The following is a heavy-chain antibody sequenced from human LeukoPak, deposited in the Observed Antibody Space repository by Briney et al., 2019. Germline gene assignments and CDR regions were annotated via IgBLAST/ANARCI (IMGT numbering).Heavy chain of an antibody. CDR1: GYTFTGYY. Sequence: ASVKVSCKASGYTFTGYYMHWVRQAPGQGLEWMGWINPNSGGTNYAQKFQGRVTMTRDTSISTAYMELSRLRSDDTAVYYCARDVGRIAARVRSWFDPWGQGTLVTVSS. V-gene: IGHV1-2*02. J-gene: IGHJ5*02. CDR3: ARDVGRIAARVRSWFDP. CDR2: INPNSGGT. D-gene: IGHD6-6*01.